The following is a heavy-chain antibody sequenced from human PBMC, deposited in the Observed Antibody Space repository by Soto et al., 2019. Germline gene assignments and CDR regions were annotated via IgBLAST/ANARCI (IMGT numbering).Heavy chain of an antibody. CDR3: ARDPRMVATWFDY. V-gene: IGHV3-7*03. Sequence: LRLSCAASGFTFSSYWMSWVRQAPGKGLEWVANIKQDGSEKYYVDSVKGRFTISRDNAKNSLYLQMNSLRAEDTAVYYCARDPRMVATWFDYWGQGTLVTVSS. D-gene: IGHD5-12*01. J-gene: IGHJ4*02. CDR1: GFTFSSYW. CDR2: IKQDGSEK.